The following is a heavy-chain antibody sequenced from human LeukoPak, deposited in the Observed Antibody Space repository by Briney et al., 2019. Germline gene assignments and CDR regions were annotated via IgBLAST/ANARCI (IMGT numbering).Heavy chain of an antibody. CDR1: GFTFSNYA. D-gene: IGHD6-19*01. CDR3: AKDPERGSGWYSYYYYGMDV. V-gene: IGHV3-23*01. CDR2: ISGGGGGT. Sequence: GGSLRLSCAASGFTFSNYAMSWVRQAPGKGLEWVSTISGGGGGTYYADSVKGRFTISRDNSKNTLSLQMNSLRVEDTAVYYCAKDPERGSGWYSYYYYGMDVWGQGTTVTVSS. J-gene: IGHJ6*02.